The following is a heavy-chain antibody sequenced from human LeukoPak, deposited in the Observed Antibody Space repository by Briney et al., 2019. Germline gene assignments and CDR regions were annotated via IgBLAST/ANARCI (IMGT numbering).Heavy chain of an antibody. J-gene: IGHJ3*02. V-gene: IGHV4-39*07. CDR2: IYYSGST. D-gene: IGHD3-10*01. CDR1: GGSISSSSYY. Sequence: SETLPLTCTVSGGSISSSSYYWGWIRQPPGKGLEWIGSIYYSGSTYYNPSLKSRVTISVDTSKNQFSLKLSSVTAADTAVYYCALRWYFMVRGVDAFDIWGQGTMVTVSS. CDR3: ALRWYFMVRGVDAFDI.